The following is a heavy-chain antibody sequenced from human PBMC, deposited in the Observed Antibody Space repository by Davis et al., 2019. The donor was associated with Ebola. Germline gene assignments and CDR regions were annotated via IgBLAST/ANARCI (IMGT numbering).Heavy chain of an antibody. CDR3: ARDWFGETD. Sequence: GESLKISCAASGFTFSSYAMSWVRQAPGKGLEWLSKISGGGSTMYYADCAKGRFTISRENAKNSLYLQMNSLRDEDTAVYYCARDWFGETDWGQGTLVTVSS. J-gene: IGHJ4*02. V-gene: IGHV3-48*02. CDR2: ISGGGSTM. CDR1: GFTFSSYA. D-gene: IGHD3-10*01.